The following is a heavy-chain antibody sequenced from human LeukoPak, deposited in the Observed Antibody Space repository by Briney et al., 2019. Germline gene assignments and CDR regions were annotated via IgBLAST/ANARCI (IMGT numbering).Heavy chain of an antibody. CDR2: IYYSGST. Sequence: SETLSLTCTVSGGSIHSYYWSWIRQPPGQGLEWIGYIYYSGSTNYNASLKSRVTISVDTSKNQFSLKLSSVTAADTAVYYCARVPADSSGFSFDYWGQGTLVTVSS. J-gene: IGHJ4*02. D-gene: IGHD3-22*01. CDR3: ARVPADSSGFSFDY. CDR1: GGSIHSYY. V-gene: IGHV4-59*01.